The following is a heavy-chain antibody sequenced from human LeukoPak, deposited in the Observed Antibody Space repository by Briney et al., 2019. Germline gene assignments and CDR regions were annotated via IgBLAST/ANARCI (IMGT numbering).Heavy chain of an antibody. CDR2: INHSGST. CDR1: GGSFSGYY. J-gene: IGHJ4*02. D-gene: IGHD6-13*01. CDR3: ARDIAAAGRGRYFDY. Sequence: SETLSLTCAVYGGSFSGYYWSWIRQPPGKGLEWIGEINHSGSTNYNPSLKSRVTISVDTSKNQFSLKLSSVTAADTAVYYCARDIAAAGRGRYFDYWGQGTLVTVSS. V-gene: IGHV4-34*01.